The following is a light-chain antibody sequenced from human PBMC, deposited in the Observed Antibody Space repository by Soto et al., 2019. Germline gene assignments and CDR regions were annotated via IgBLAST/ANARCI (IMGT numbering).Light chain of an antibody. V-gene: IGKV1-39*01. CDR1: QDINVY. CDR3: QHGYVAPYS. Sequence: DVQVTQSPSSVSASIGDTVTITCRASQDINVYLNWYQQKPGEVPKLLIYSASTLHSGVPSRFTGSGSETDFTLTIRGLQPEDFATYYCQHGYVAPYSFGQGTK. CDR2: SAS. J-gene: IGKJ2*03.